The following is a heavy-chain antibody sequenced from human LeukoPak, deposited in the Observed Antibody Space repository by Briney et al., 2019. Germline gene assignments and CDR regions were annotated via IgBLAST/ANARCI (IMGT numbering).Heavy chain of an antibody. CDR1: GGSISSSNW. D-gene: IGHD3-10*01. CDR3: ARCKGRGGVRGIPKPYYYYMDV. V-gene: IGHV4-4*02. Sequence: PSGTLSLTCAVSGGSISSSNWWSWVRQPPGKGLEWIGEIYHSGSTNYNPSLKSRVTISVDKSKNQFSLKLSSVTAADTAMYYCARCKGRGGVRGIPKPYYYYMDVWGKGTTVTISS. J-gene: IGHJ6*03. CDR2: IYHSGST.